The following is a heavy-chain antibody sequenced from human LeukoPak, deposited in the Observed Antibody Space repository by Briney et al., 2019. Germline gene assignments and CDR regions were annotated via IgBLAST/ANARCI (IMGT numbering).Heavy chain of an antibody. CDR2: IYYSGST. CDR3: ATYDFWSGHEPY. V-gene: IGHV4-59*01. Sequence: SETLSLTCTVSGGSICRYYWNWIRQPPGRGLEWIGYIYYSGSTNYNPSLKSRVTISVDTSKNQFSLKLSSVTAADTAVYYCATYDFWSGHEPYWGQGTLVTVSS. D-gene: IGHD3-3*01. J-gene: IGHJ4*02. CDR1: GGSICRYY.